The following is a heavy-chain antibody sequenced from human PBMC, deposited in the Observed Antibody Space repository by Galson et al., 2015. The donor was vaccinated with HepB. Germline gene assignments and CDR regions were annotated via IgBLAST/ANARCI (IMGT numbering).Heavy chain of an antibody. CDR2: INPNSGGT. V-gene: IGHV1-2*06. CDR3: ARDGYSSGWYGGALDP. CDR1: GYTLTGYY. J-gene: IGHJ5*02. D-gene: IGHD6-19*01. Sequence: SVKVSCKASGYTLTGYYLHWVRQAPGQGLEWMGRINPNSGGTNYAQKFQGRVTMTRDTSITTVYMELSRVTSDDTAVYYCARDGYSSGWYGGALDPWGQGTLVTVSS.